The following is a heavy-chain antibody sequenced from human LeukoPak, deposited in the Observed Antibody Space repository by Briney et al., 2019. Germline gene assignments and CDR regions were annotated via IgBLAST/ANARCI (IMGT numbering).Heavy chain of an antibody. Sequence: PSETLSLTCSVSGGSISSYYWSWIRQPPGKGLECIGYIYYSGSTNYNPSLMSRVTMSVDTSKNQFSLTVSSVTAADTAVYYCARHSVTYYGFDFWGQGTLVTVSS. J-gene: IGHJ4*02. CDR3: ARHSVTYYGFDF. CDR1: GGSISSYY. V-gene: IGHV4-59*08. CDR2: IYYSGST. D-gene: IGHD1-26*01.